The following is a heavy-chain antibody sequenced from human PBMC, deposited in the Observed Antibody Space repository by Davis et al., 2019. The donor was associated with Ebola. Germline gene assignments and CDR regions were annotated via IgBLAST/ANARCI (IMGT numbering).Heavy chain of an antibody. CDR3: AASAGTVGKFDY. CDR1: GYTFTSYA. Sequence: SVKVSCKASGYTFTSYAMHWVRQAPGQRLEWIGWIVVGSANTNYAQKFQGRVTITRDMSTSTSYLDLSNLRSEDTAVYYCAASAGTVGKFDYWGQGSLVTVSS. D-gene: IGHD1-14*01. J-gene: IGHJ4*01. CDR2: IVVGSANT. V-gene: IGHV1-58*02.